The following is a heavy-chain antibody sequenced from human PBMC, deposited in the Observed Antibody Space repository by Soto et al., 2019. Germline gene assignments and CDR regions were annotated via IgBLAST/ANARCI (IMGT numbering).Heavy chain of an antibody. CDR3: ARQSIRESSGAIDP. CDR1: AGSISSRSYY. D-gene: IGHD6-19*01. V-gene: IGHV4-39*01. Sequence: SETLSLTCTVSAGSISSRSYYWGWIRQPPGKGLGWIGSIYYSGITYYSPSLESRVTISVDTSKNQFSLKLNSVTAADTAVYYCARQSIRESSGAIDPWGQGALVTVSS. J-gene: IGHJ5*02. CDR2: IYYSGIT.